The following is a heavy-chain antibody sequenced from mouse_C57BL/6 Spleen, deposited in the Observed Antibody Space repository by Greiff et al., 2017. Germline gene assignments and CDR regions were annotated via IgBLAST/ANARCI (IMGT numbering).Heavy chain of an antibody. CDR2: IDPSDSYT. CDR1: GYTFTSYW. Sequence: QVQLQQPGAELVMPGASVKLSCKASGYTFTSYWMHWVKQRPGQGLEWIGEIDPSDSYTNYNQKFKDKATLTVDKSSSTAYMQLSSPTSEDSAVXYGGGDGDDCVRGFDVWGTGTTVTVSS. CDR3: GGDGDDCVRGFDV. D-gene: IGHD2-13*01. J-gene: IGHJ1*03. V-gene: IGHV1-69*01.